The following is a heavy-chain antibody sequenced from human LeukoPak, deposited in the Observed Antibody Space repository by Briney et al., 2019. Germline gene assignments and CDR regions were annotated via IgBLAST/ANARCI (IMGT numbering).Heavy chain of an antibody. Sequence: SSETLSLTCTVSGGSISSSSYYWGWIRQPPGKGLEWIGSIYYSGSTYYNPSLKSRVTISVDRSKNQFSLKMTSMTAADMGVYYCARFYGGYEFGYYFDFWGQGARVIVSS. V-gene: IGHV4-39*07. J-gene: IGHJ4*02. CDR3: ARFYGGYEFGYYFDF. CDR2: IYYSGST. D-gene: IGHD4-17*01. CDR1: GGSISSSSYY.